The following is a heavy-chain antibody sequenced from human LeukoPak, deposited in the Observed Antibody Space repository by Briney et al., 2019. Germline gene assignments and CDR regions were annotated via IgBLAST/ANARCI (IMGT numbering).Heavy chain of an antibody. V-gene: IGHV1-69*06. CDR1: GGTFSNYA. D-gene: IGHD3-22*01. J-gene: IGHJ4*02. CDR2: IIPIFDTS. Sequence: SVKVSCKASGGTFSNYAITWVRQAPGHGLEWMGGIIPIFDTSNYAQKFQGRVTITADKSTSTAYMELSSLRSEDTAVYYCARQAHSSGYYEIDYWGQGTLVTVSS. CDR3: ARQAHSSGYYEIDY.